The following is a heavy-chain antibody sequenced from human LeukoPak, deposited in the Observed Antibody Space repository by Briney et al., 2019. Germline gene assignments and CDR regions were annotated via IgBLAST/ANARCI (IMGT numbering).Heavy chain of an antibody. D-gene: IGHD3-3*01. CDR3: AREVQSYDFWSGYYNPSFDY. CDR1: GFTFSSYW. CDR2: IKQDGSEK. J-gene: IGHJ4*02. Sequence: GGSLRLSCAASGFTFSSYWMSWVRQAPGKGLEWVANIKQDGSEKYYVDSVKGRFTISRDNAKNSLYLQMNSLRAEDTAVYYCAREVQSYDFWSGYYNPSFDYWGQGTLVTVSS. V-gene: IGHV3-7*01.